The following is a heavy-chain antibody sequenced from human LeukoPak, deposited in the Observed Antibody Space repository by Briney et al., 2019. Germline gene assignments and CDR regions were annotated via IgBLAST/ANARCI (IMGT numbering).Heavy chain of an antibody. CDR2: ISYNGGNK. CDR3: AREWWWDIVVVPAAKAQDGMDV. V-gene: IGHV3-30-3*01. CDR1: GFTFSSYA. Sequence: GGSLRLSCAASGFTFSSYAMHWVRQAPGKGLEWGAVISYNGGNKYYADSVKGRFTISRDNSKNTLYLQMNSLRAEDTAVYYCAREWWWDIVVVPAAKAQDGMDVWGQGTTVTVSS. J-gene: IGHJ6*02. D-gene: IGHD2-2*01.